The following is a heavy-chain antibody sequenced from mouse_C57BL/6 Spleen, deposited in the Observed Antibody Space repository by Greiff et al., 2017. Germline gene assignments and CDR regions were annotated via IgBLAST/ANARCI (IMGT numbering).Heavy chain of an antibody. CDR2: IHPNSGST. CDR3: ARERELGRYSIDY. Sequence: QVQLQQPGAELVKPGASVKLSCKASGYTFTSYWMHWVKQRPGQGLAWIGMIHPNSGSTNYNEKFKSKATLTVDKSSSTAYMQLSSLTSEDSAVYYCARERELGRYSIDYWGQGTTRTVSS. D-gene: IGHD4-1*01. CDR1: GYTFTSYW. J-gene: IGHJ2*01. V-gene: IGHV1-64*01.